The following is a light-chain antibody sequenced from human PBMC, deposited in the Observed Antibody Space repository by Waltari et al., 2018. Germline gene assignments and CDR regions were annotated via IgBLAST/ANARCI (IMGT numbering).Light chain of an antibody. CDR3: QQYYSYPLYT. J-gene: IGKJ2*01. V-gene: IGKV1-8*01. CDR1: QGISIY. Sequence: CRASQGISIYLAWYQQKPGKAPKLLIYAASTLQSGVPSRFSGSGSGTDFTLTISCLQSEDFATYYCQQYYSYPLYTFGQGTKLEIK. CDR2: AAS.